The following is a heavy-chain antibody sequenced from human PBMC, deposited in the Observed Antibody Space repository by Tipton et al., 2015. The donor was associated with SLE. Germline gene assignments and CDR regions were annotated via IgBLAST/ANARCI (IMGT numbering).Heavy chain of an antibody. D-gene: IGHD3-10*01. Sequence: SLRLSCAASGFTFSDYAMTWVRPAPGKGLAWVSSVTGSSGSAFYADSVKGRFITSRDNSKKTLYLQINNLRAEDTALYYCAKSGLSQFFDYYYYMDVWGKGTTVTVSS. V-gene: IGHV3-23*01. CDR3: AKSGLSQFFDYYYYMDV. CDR2: VTGSSGSA. CDR1: GFTFSDYA. J-gene: IGHJ6*03.